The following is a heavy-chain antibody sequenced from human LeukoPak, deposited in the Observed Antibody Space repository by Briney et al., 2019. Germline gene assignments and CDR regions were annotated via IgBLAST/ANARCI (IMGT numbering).Heavy chain of an antibody. J-gene: IGHJ4*02. D-gene: IGHD5-18*01. V-gene: IGHV3-21*01. CDR3: AKDPRDHSYGWSWRYFDY. CDR2: ISSSSSYI. CDR1: GFTFSRYD. Sequence: GGSLRLSCAASGFTFSRYDMSWVRQAPGKGLEWVSSISSSSSYIYYADSVKGRFTISRDNAKNSLYLQMNSLRAEDTAVYYCAKDPRDHSYGWSWRYFDYWGQGTLVTVSS.